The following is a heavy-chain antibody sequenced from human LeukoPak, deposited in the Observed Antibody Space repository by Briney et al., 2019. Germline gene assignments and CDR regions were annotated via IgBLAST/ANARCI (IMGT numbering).Heavy chain of an antibody. CDR3: ARDDSGYEYNWFDP. Sequence: SETLSLTCTVSGGPISSYYWSWIRQPAGKGLEWIGRIYTSGSTNYNPSLKSRVTMSVDTSKNQFSLKLSSVTAADAAVYYCARDDSGYEYNWFDPWGQGTLVTVSS. CDR1: GGPISSYY. V-gene: IGHV4-4*07. J-gene: IGHJ5*02. CDR2: IYTSGST. D-gene: IGHD5-12*01.